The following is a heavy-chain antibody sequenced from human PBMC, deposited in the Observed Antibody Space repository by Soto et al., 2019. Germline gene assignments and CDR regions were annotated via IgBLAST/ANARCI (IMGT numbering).Heavy chain of an antibody. Sequence: EVQLVETGGGLIQPGGSLRLSCAASGFTVSSNYMSWVRQAPGKALECVSVIYSGGSTYSADSVKGRFTISRDNAKTKLYPQTNSRRADDTAVYYCARDRRAVAGTWFDPRGQGTRVTVSS. J-gene: IGHJ5*02. V-gene: IGHV3-53*02. CDR2: IYSGGST. CDR1: GFTVSSNY. D-gene: IGHD6-19*01. CDR3: ARDRRAVAGTWFDP.